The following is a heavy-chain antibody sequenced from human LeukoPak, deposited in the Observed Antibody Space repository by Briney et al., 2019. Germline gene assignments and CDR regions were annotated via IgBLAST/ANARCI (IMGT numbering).Heavy chain of an antibody. Sequence: GGSPRLSCADSGFSFSRHAMSWGRQGPEKGVERVSFIGGICGNVPYADSLKVRFTISRDTSKNTLYLQLSSLRAEYTAIYYCARESLGLTEYFDYWGRGTLVTVSS. CDR3: ARESLGLTEYFDY. CDR1: GFSFSRHA. J-gene: IGHJ4*02. D-gene: IGHD7-27*01. CDR2: IGGICGNV. V-gene: IGHV3-23*01.